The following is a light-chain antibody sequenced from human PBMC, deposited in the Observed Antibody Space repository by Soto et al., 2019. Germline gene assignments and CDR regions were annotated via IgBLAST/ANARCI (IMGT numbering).Light chain of an antibody. Sequence: EIVMTQSPPPLPVVPGERANLPYTASQSISSNLAWYQQKPGQAPRLLTYGASTRATGIPARFSGSGSGTEFTLTISSLQPEDFAVYYCQQYYNWHRTFGQGTKVDIK. CDR1: QSISSN. CDR2: GAS. J-gene: IGKJ1*01. CDR3: QQYYNWHRT. V-gene: IGKV3-15*01.